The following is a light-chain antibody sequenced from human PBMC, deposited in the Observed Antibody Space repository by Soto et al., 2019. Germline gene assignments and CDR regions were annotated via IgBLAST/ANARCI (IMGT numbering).Light chain of an antibody. J-gene: IGKJ1*01. CDR2: EAS. CDR3: QQYKRYSRT. V-gene: IGKV1-5*03. Sequence: DIQMTQSPSTLSASVGDRVTITGRASQSISSWLAWYQQNPGKAPKLLIYEASSLESGVPSRFSGSGSGTEFTLTISSLQPDDFATYYCQQYKRYSRTFGQGTKVEIK. CDR1: QSISSW.